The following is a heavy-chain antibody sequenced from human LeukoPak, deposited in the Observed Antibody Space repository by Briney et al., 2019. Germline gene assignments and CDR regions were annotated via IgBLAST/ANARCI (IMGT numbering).Heavy chain of an antibody. CDR2: ISWNSGSI. V-gene: IGHV3-9*03. J-gene: IGHJ3*02. CDR3: AKEYLVCGDYPGDAFDI. D-gene: IGHD4-17*01. CDR1: GFTFDDYA. Sequence: GRSLRLSCAASGFTFDDYAMHWVRQAPGKGLEWVSGISWNSGSIGYADSVKGRFTISRDNAKNSLYLQMNSLRAEDMALYYCAKEYLVCGDYPGDAFDIWGQGTMVTVSS.